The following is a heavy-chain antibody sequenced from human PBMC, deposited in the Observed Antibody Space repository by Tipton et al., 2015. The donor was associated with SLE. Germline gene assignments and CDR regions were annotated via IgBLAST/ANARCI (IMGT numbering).Heavy chain of an antibody. CDR3: ARGQLLIND. CDR2: ISISGGGT. J-gene: IGHJ4*02. CDR1: GFNFNSHW. D-gene: IGHD2-2*01. Sequence: GSLRLSCEASGFNFNSHWMGWVRQAPGRGLEWVSGISISGGGTYYADSVKGRFTISRDNAQNSVFLQMNSLRVEDTAIYFCARGQLLINDWGQGTLVTVSS. V-gene: IGHV3-48*03.